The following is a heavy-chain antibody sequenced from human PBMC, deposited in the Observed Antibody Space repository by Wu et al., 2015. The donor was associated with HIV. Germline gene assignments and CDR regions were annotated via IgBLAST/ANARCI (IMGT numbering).Heavy chain of an antibody. J-gene: IGHJ2*01. CDR1: GYNFSDFY. CDR3: ARVAIRDGTYLGWYFDL. CDR2: INPNSGGT. V-gene: IGHV1-2*02. D-gene: IGHD1-26*01. Sequence: QVQLVQSGAQVKKPGASVKVSCKASGYNFSDFYIHWMRQAPGQGLEWMGWINPNSGGTTYTQKFQGRVAMTRDTSITTVYMELSRLRADDTAVYYCARVAIRDGTYLGWYFDLWGRGTLVTVSS.